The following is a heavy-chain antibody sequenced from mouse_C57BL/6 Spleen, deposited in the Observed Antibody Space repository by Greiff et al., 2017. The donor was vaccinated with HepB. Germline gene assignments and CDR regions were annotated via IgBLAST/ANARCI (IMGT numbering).Heavy chain of an antibody. Sequence: QVQLQQPGAELVKPGASVKLSCKASGYTFTSYWMHWVKQRPGQGLEWIGMIHPNSGSTNYNEKFKSKATLTVDKSSSTAYMQLSSLTSEDSAIYYCARARVPHYFGCWGQGTTLTVSS. V-gene: IGHV1-64*01. CDR1: GYTFTSYW. J-gene: IGHJ2*01. CDR3: ARARVPHYFGC. D-gene: IGHD6-1*01. CDR2: IHPNSGST.